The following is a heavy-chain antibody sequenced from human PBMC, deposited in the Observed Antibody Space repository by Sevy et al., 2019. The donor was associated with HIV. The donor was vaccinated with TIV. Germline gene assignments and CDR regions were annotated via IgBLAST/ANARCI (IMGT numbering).Heavy chain of an antibody. CDR1: GFTFSSYA. J-gene: IGHJ3*02. V-gene: IGHV3-64*04. CDR2: ISSNGGST. CDR3: TTHASDFDSSGYLERDAFDI. D-gene: IGHD3-22*01. Sequence: GGSLRLSCSASGFTFSSYAMHWVRQAPGKGLEYVSAISSNGGSTYYADSVKGRFTISRDNSKNTLYLQMNSLRAEDTAVYYCTTHASDFDSSGYLERDAFDIWGQGTMVTVSS.